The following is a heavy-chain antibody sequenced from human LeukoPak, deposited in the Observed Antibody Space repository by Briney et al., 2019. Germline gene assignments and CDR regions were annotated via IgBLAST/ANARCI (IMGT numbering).Heavy chain of an antibody. CDR3: ARTDSSSGSAEMI. J-gene: IGHJ3*02. CDR2: IYYSGST. D-gene: IGHD3-10*01. V-gene: IGHV4-39*01. Sequence: SETLSLTCTVSGGSISSSSYYWGWIRQPPGKGLEWIGSIYYSGSTYYNPSLKSRVTISVDTSKNQFSLKLSSVTAADTAVYYCARTDSSSGSAEMIWGQGTMVTVSS. CDR1: GGSISSSSYY.